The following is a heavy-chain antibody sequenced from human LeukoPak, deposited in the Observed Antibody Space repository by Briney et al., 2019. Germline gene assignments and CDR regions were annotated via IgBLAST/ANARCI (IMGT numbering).Heavy chain of an antibody. J-gene: IGHJ4*02. CDR1: GFTFGDYA. CDR3: TRVGALCSGGSCYSGTYLDY. Sequence: GGSLRLSCTASGFTFGDYAMSWVRRAPGKGLEWVGFIRSKAYGGTTEYAASVKGRFTISRDDSKSIAYLQMNSLKTEDTAVYYCTRVGALCSGGSCYSGTYLDYWGQGTLVTVSS. D-gene: IGHD2-15*01. V-gene: IGHV3-49*04. CDR2: IRSKAYGGTT.